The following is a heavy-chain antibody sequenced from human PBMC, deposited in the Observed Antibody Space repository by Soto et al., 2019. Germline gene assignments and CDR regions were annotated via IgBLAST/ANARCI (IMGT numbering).Heavy chain of an antibody. Sequence: PSETLSLTCAVYGGSFSGYYWSWIRQPPGKGLEWIGEINHSGSTNYNPSLKSRVTISVDTSKNQFSLKLSSETAADTAVYYCARLVHYYGSGSYYNVPRYDDYHYYLDVWGKGSTVTVSS. CDR3: ARLVHYYGSGSYYNVPRYDDYHYYLDV. CDR1: GGSFSGYY. J-gene: IGHJ6*03. CDR2: INHSGST. D-gene: IGHD3-10*01. V-gene: IGHV4-34*01.